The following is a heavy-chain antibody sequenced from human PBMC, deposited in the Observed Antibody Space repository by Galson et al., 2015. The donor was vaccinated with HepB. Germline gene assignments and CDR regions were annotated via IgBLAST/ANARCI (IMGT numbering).Heavy chain of an antibody. CDR3: ARDQMPRILFFDY. Sequence: SLRLSCAASGFTFSGYSMNWARPAPGKGLEWVSYISSSGSTIYYADSVKGRFTISRDNAKNSLSLQMNSLRDEDTAVYYCARDQMPRILFFDYWGQGTLVTVSS. D-gene: IGHD2-2*01. J-gene: IGHJ4*02. CDR1: GFTFSGYS. CDR2: ISSSGSTI. V-gene: IGHV3-48*02.